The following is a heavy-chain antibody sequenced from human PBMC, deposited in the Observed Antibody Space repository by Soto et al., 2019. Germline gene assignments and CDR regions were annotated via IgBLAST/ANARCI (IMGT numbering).Heavy chain of an antibody. Sequence: ASVKVSCKASGYTFTSYYIHWVRQAPGQGLEWMGWINPITGGTNYAPKFQGRVTMTRDTSITTAYMELSRLRSDDTAVYYCARNYYDSSDRDYLDYWGQGTQVTVSS. D-gene: IGHD3-22*01. CDR3: ARNYYDSSDRDYLDY. V-gene: IGHV1-2*02. CDR2: INPITGGT. J-gene: IGHJ4*02. CDR1: GYTFTSYY.